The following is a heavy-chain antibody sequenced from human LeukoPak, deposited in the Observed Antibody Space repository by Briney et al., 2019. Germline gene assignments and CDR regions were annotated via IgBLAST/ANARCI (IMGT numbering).Heavy chain of an antibody. Sequence: PGGSLRLSCAASGFTFSTYAMHWVRQAPGKGLEYLSAISSDGGSTYYANSVKGRFTISRDNSKNTLYLQMNSLRAEDTAVYYCARDLGGIAAAAYTYFDYWGQGTLVTVSS. J-gene: IGHJ4*02. D-gene: IGHD6-13*01. V-gene: IGHV3-64*01. CDR1: GFTFSTYA. CDR3: ARDLGGIAAAAYTYFDY. CDR2: ISSDGGST.